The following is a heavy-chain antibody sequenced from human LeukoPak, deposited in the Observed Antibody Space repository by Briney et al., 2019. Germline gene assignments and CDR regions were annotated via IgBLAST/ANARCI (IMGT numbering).Heavy chain of an antibody. D-gene: IGHD5-24*01. V-gene: IGHV1-2*02. Sequence: ASVKVSCKASGYTFTGYYMHCVRQAPGQGLEWMGWINPNSGGTNYAQKFQGRVTMTRDTSISTAYMELSRLRSDDTAVYYCARAPFDGYNLGVDYWGQGILVTVSS. CDR2: INPNSGGT. CDR3: ARAPFDGYNLGVDY. CDR1: GYTFTGYY. J-gene: IGHJ4*02.